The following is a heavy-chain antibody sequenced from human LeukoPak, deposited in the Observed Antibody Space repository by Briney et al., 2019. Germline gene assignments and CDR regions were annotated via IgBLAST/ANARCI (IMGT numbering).Heavy chain of an antibody. CDR3: ASRSINWYRGNNWFDP. J-gene: IGHJ5*02. Sequence: GGSLRLSCTTSVFPFSRYSMNWVRQAPGKGLEWVSYITSSGDTIYYADSVKGRFTISRDNAKNSVYLQMNSLRAEDTAVYYCASRSINWYRGNNWFDPWGQGTLVTVSS. CDR2: ITSSGDTI. CDR1: VFPFSRYS. V-gene: IGHV3-48*01. D-gene: IGHD6-13*01.